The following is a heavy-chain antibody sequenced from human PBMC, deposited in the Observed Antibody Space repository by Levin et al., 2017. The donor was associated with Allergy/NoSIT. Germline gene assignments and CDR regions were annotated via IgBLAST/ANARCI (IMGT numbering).Heavy chain of an antibody. J-gene: IGHJ4*02. Sequence: PGGSLRLSCAGSGFTFSRHGMHWIRQAPGKGLQWVAVISDGGTATYYEDSVKGRFTISRDNSRNTVSLQMNSLRGEDTAVYYCAREGSTNKYCFDYWGQGTLVTVSS. V-gene: IGHV3-30*03. D-gene: IGHD2/OR15-2a*01. CDR2: ISDGGTAT. CDR1: GFTFSRHG. CDR3: AREGSTNKYCFDY.